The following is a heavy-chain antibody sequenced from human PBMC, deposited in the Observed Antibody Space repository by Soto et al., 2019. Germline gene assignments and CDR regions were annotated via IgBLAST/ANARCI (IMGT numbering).Heavy chain of an antibody. CDR1: GDSVSSNSAA. V-gene: IGHV6-1*01. CDR3: ARDRTGLTAMVTFDY. Sequence: SPTLSLTCAIYGDSVSSNSAAWNWIRQSPSRGLEWLGRTYYRSKWYNDYAVSVKSRITINPDTSKNQFSLQLNSVTPEDTAVYYGARDRTGLTAMVTFDYWGQGTLVTVSS. J-gene: IGHJ4*02. D-gene: IGHD5-18*01. CDR2: TYYRSKWYN.